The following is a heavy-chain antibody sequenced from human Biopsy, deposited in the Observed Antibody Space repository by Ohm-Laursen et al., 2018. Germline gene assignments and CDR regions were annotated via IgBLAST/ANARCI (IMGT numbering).Heavy chain of an antibody. V-gene: IGHV1-24*01. CDR3: AADINVWNVNY. CDR1: GYTLTELS. J-gene: IGHJ4*02. Sequence: ASVKVSCNVSGYTLTELSIHWVRQTGGKGLEWMGGFDREERKTAYAEKFQGRVTMTEDTSTDTAYMELRSLRSEDTAVYYCAADINVWNVNYWGQGTQVTVSS. D-gene: IGHD1-1*01. CDR2: FDREERKT.